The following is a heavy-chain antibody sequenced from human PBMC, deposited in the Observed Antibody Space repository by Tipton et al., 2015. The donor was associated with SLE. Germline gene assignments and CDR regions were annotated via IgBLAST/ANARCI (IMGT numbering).Heavy chain of an antibody. CDR2: IYYSGST. J-gene: IGHJ4*02. CDR1: GGSISSYY. V-gene: IGHV4-59*12. D-gene: IGHD5-18*01. Sequence: LRLSCTVSGGSISSYYWSWIRQPPGKGLEWIGYIYYSGSTNYNPSLKSRVTISVDTSKNQFSLKLSSVTAADTAVYYCARDQIGYSYGSGYWGQGTLVTVSS. CDR3: ARDQIGYSYGSGY.